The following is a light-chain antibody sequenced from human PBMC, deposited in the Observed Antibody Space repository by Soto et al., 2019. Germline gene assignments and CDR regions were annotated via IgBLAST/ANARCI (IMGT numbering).Light chain of an antibody. V-gene: IGLV2-8*01. CDR1: FSDVGAYNY. CDR3: SSYAGSSSLV. Sequence: QSALTQPPSASGSPGQSVTISCTGAFSDVGAYNYVSWYQQHSGKAPKLIIYEVNKRPSGVPDRFSGSKSANTASLTVSGLQVEDEDDYHCSSYAGSSSLVFGGGTKLTVL. J-gene: IGLJ3*02. CDR2: EVN.